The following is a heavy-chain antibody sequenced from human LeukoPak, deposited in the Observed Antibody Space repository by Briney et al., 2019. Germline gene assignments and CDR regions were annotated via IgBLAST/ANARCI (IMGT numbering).Heavy chain of an antibody. V-gene: IGHV3-66*01. CDR3: ARAADSSGYYPHFLDY. CDR2: IYSGGST. J-gene: IGHJ4*02. D-gene: IGHD3-22*01. Sequence: PGGSLRLSCAASGFTVSSNYMSWVRQAPGKGLEWVSVIYSGGSTYYADSVKGRFTISRDNSKNTLYLQMNSLRAEDTAVYYCARAADSSGYYPHFLDYWGQGTLVTVSS. CDR1: GFTVSSNY.